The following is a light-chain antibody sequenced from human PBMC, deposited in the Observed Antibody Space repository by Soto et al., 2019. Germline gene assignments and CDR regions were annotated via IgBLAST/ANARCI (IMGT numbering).Light chain of an antibody. CDR2: GAS. J-gene: IGKJ1*01. V-gene: IGKV3-20*01. CDR1: QSVRSSY. CDR3: QQDDTASWT. Sequence: EIVLTQSTGTLSLSPGERATLSCRASQSVRSSYLAWYQQKPGQPPRLLIYGASSRATGIPDRFSGSASGTDFTPTISRLEPDDSAVYYCQQDDTASWTFGKGTKLEIK.